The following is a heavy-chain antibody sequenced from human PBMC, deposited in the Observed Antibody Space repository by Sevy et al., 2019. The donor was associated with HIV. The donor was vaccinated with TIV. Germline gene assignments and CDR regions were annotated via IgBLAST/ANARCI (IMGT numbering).Heavy chain of an antibody. CDR2: ISFDGNNK. Sequence: GGSLRLSCAASGFTFSNYAMHWVRQAPGKGLEWVAVISFDGNNKDYADSVKGRFTISRDKSKNTLFLQMNSLRAEDTAMYYCARKWKIRAFDIWGQGTMVTVSS. D-gene: IGHD1-1*01. V-gene: IGHV3-30*04. CDR1: GFTFSNYA. J-gene: IGHJ3*02. CDR3: ARKWKIRAFDI.